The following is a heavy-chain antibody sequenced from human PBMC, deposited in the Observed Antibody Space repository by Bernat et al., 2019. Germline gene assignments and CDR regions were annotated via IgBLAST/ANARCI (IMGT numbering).Heavy chain of an antibody. CDR1: GYTFTSYG. CDR3: ARDFWSGYYISGDAFDI. CDR2: ISAYNGNI. Sequence: QVQLVQSGAEVKKPGASVKVSCKASGYTFTSYGISWVRQAPGQGLEWMGWISAYNGNINYAQKLQGRVTMTTETSTSTAYMELRSLRSDDTAVYYCARDFWSGYYISGDAFDIWGQGTMVTVSS. V-gene: IGHV1-18*01. J-gene: IGHJ3*02. D-gene: IGHD3-3*01.